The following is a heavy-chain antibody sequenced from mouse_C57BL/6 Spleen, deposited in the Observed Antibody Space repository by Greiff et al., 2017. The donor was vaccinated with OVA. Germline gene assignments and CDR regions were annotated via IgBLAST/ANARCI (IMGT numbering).Heavy chain of an antibody. D-gene: IGHD2-5*01. Sequence: VQLQQSGPELVKPGASVKISCKASGYSFTDYNMNWVKQSNGKSLEWIGVINPNYGTTSYNQKFKGKATLTVDQSSSTAYMQLNSLTSEDSAVYYCASQKGYSNSNYFDYWGQGTTLTVSS. J-gene: IGHJ2*01. CDR1: GYSFTDYN. CDR3: ASQKGYSNSNYFDY. CDR2: INPNYGTT. V-gene: IGHV1-39*01.